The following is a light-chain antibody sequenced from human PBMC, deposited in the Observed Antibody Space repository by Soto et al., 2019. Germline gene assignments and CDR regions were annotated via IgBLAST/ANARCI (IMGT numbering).Light chain of an antibody. CDR3: QQFDSVPLT. V-gene: IGKV1-33*01. CDR2: DTS. J-gene: IGKJ4*01. Sequence: DVQMTQSPSSLSASVGDRVTITCQASHDIGTYLNWYQHKPWKAPKLLIFDTSHLATRVPARFSGDRFDAYSTFTSTDLHTEDFAVYYCQQFDSVPLTFGGGTHVDI. CDR1: HDIGTY.